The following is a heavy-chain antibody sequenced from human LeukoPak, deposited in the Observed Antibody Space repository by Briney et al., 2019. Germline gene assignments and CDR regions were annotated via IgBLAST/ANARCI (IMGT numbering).Heavy chain of an antibody. CDR3: ARLRDYYYGSGSYPHAFDI. D-gene: IGHD3-10*01. V-gene: IGHV5-51*01. CDR2: IYPGDSDT. J-gene: IGHJ3*02. CDR1: GYSFTSYW. Sequence: GESLQISCKGSGYSFTSYWIGWVRQMPGKGLEWMGIIYPGDSDTRYSPSFQGQVTISADKSISTAYLQWSSLKASDTAMYYCARLRDYYYGSGSYPHAFDIWGQGTMVTVSS.